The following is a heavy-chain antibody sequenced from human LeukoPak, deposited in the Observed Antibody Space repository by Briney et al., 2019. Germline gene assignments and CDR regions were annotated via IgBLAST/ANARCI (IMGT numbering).Heavy chain of an antibody. CDR2: IYSGGST. V-gene: IGHV3-53*01. CDR1: GFTVSSNY. Sequence: GGSLRLSCAASGFTVSSNYMSWVRQAPGKGLEWVSVIYSGGSTYYADSVKGRFTISRDNSKNTLYLQVNSLRAEDTAVYYCARPGNYDAFDIWGQGTMVTVSS. J-gene: IGHJ3*02. D-gene: IGHD1-26*01. CDR3: ARPGNYDAFDI.